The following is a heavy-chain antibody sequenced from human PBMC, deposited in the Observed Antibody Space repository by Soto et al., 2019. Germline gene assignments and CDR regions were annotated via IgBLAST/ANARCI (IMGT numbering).Heavy chain of an antibody. V-gene: IGHV3-30-3*01. CDR2: ISYDGSNK. D-gene: IGHD4-17*01. J-gene: IGHJ4*02. CDR1: GFTFSSYA. CDR3: AELSGTTVINNLLDY. Sequence: QVQLVESGGGVVQPGRSLRLSCAASGFTFSSYAMHWVRQAPGKGLEWVAVISYDGSNKYYADSVKGRFTISRDNSKNTLYLQMNSLRAEDTAVYYCAELSGTTVINNLLDYWGQGTLVTVSS.